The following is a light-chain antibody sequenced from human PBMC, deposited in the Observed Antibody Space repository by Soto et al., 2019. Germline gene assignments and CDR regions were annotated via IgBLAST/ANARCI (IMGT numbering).Light chain of an antibody. CDR1: QSVSSSY. CDR2: GAS. J-gene: IGKJ5*01. V-gene: IGKV3-20*01. Sequence: EIVLTQSPGTLSLSPGQRATLSCRARQSVSSSYLAWYQQKPGQAPTLLIDGASSRATGIPDRFSGSGSGTDFTLTISRLEPEDFAVYYCQQYGSSPPFTFGQGSRLEIK. CDR3: QQYGSSPPFT.